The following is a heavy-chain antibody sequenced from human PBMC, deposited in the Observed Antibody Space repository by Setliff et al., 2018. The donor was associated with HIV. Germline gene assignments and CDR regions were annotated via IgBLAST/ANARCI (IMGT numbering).Heavy chain of an antibody. D-gene: IGHD2-2*01. J-gene: IGHJ5*02. V-gene: IGHV4-31*03. CDR2: IYYSGTA. Sequence: NPSETLSLTCTVSGGSISGGGYYWTWIRQYPGRGLEWIGYIYYSGTAYYKPSLRSRVTISVDTSMNQFPLNLNSVTAADTAVYYCARAGDGTEASCPKARFDPWGPGILVTVSS. CDR1: GGSISGGGYY. CDR3: ARAGDGTEASCPKARFDP.